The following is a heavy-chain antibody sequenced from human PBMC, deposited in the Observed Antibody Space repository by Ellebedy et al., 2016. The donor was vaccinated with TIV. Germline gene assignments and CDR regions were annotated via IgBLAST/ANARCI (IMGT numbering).Heavy chain of an antibody. V-gene: IGHV3-30-3*01. J-gene: IGHJ3*02. CDR3: ARDVRSTTVTTPDAFDI. CDR2: ISYDGSNK. D-gene: IGHD4-17*01. CDR1: GFTFSSYA. Sequence: GESLKISXAASGFTFSSYAMHWVRQAPGKGLEWVAVISYDGSNKYYADSVKGRFTISRDNSKNTLYLQMNSLRDEDTAVYYCARDVRSTTVTTPDAFDIWGQGTMVTVSS.